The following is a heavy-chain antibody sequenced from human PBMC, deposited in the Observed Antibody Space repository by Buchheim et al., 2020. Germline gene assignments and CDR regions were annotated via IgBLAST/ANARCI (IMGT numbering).Heavy chain of an antibody. CDR3: ARVGKSGIAAAGNWFDP. CDR1: GGSFSGYY. Sequence: QVQLQQWGVGLLKPSETLSLTCAVYGGSFSGYYWSWIRQPPGKGLEWIGEINHSGSTNYNPSLKSRVTISVDTSKNQFSLKLSSVTAADTAVYYCARVGKSGIAAAGNWFDPWGQGTL. D-gene: IGHD6-13*01. CDR2: INHSGST. V-gene: IGHV4-34*01. J-gene: IGHJ5*02.